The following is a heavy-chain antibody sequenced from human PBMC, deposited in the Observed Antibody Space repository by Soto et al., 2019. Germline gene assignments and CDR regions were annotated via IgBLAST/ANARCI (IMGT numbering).Heavy chain of an antibody. CDR1: GFTFSSYG. J-gene: IGHJ4*02. Sequence: PGGSLRLSCAASGFTFSSYGMHWVRQAPGKGLEWVAVISYDGSNKYYADSVKGRFTISRDNSKNTLYLQMNSLRAEDTAVYYCAKGRRGITMIVVADFDYWGQGTLVTVSS. V-gene: IGHV3-30*18. D-gene: IGHD3-22*01. CDR3: AKGRRGITMIVVADFDY. CDR2: ISYDGSNK.